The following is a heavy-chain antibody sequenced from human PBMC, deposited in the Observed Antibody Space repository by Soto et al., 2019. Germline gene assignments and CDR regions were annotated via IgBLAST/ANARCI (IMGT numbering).Heavy chain of an antibody. Sequence: GGSLRLSCAASGFTFSSYWMSWVRQAPGKGLEWVANIKQDGSEKYYVDSVKGRFTISRDNAKNSLYLQMNSLRAEDTAVYYCARQRHYDSSGYYYGTHDYWGQGTLVTVSS. CDR3: ARQRHYDSSGYYYGTHDY. V-gene: IGHV3-7*03. CDR2: IKQDGSEK. CDR1: GFTFSSYW. D-gene: IGHD3-22*01. J-gene: IGHJ4*02.